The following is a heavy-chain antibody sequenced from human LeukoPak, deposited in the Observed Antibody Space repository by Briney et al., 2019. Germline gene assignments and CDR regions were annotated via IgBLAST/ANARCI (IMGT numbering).Heavy chain of an antibody. CDR2: ISSSSSYI. J-gene: IGHJ4*02. CDR1: GFTFSSYS. CDR3: ARVAAAGTFPDY. D-gene: IGHD6-13*01. V-gene: IGHV3-21*01. Sequence: GGSLRLSCAASGFTFSSYSMNWVRQAPGKGLEWVSSISSSSSYIYYADSVKGRFTISRDNAKNSLYLQTNSLRAEDTAVYYCARVAAAGTFPDYWGQGTLVTVSS.